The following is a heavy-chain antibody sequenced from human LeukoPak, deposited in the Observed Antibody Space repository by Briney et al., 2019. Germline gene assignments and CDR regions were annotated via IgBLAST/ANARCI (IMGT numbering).Heavy chain of an antibody. J-gene: IGHJ4*02. CDR2: INHSGTT. CDR3: ARGGSYPTSNDY. V-gene: IGHV4-34*01. CDR1: GGPFNGYY. Sequence: SETLSLTCAIYGGPFNGYYWSWIRQPPGKGLEWIGEINHSGTTNYNPSLESRVTISVDTSKNQFSLKLSSMTAADTAVYYCARGGSYPTSNDYWGQGTLATVSS. D-gene: IGHD1-26*01.